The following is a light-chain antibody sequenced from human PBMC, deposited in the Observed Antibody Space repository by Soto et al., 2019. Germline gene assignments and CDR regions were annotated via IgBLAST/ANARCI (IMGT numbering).Light chain of an antibody. CDR3: MQAIYWPFT. CDR1: QSLVYSDGDTF. J-gene: IGKJ3*01. CDR2: KVS. Sequence: DVVLTQSPLFLPVTLGQPASISCRSSQSLVYSDGDTFLRWFQQRPGQSPRRLIYKVSNRDTGVPVRFSGSGSGTDFTLKISRVEAEDVGVYFCMQAIYWPFTFCPGTKVDIK. V-gene: IGKV2-30*01.